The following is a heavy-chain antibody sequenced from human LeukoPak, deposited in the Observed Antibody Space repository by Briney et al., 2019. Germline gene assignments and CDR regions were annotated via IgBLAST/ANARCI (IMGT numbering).Heavy chain of an antibody. CDR2: VSDGGGST. CDR1: GFSFSSYA. J-gene: IGHJ4*02. V-gene: IGHV3-23*01. CDR3: AKDRAGVAVAGSYFDY. D-gene: IGHD6-19*01. Sequence: PGGSLRLSCAASGFSFSSYAMSWVRQAPGKGLEWVSAVSDGGGSTYYADSVKGRFTISRDNSKNTLYLQMNSLRAEDTALYYCAKDRAGVAVAGSYFDYWGQGTLVTVSS.